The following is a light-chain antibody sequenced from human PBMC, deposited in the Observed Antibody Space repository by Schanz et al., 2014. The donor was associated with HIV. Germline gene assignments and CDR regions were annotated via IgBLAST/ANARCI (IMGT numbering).Light chain of an antibody. Sequence: QSALTQPRSVSGSPGQSVTISCTGTSSDVGGYNYVSWYQQHPGKAPKLMIYDVSKRPSGVPDRFSGSKSGNTASLSISGLQAEDEADYYCCSYTSSSTDVIFGGGTKLTVL. CDR3: CSYTSSSTDVI. CDR2: DVS. V-gene: IGLV2-11*01. CDR1: SSDVGGYNY. J-gene: IGLJ2*01.